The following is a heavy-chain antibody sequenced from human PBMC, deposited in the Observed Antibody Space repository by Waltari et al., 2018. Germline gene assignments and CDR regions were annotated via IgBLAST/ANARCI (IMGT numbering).Heavy chain of an antibody. CDR1: GGTFSSYA. CDR3: ARETITMVQGAERVNWFDP. J-gene: IGHJ5*02. V-gene: IGHV1-69*13. CDR2: IIPIFGTA. D-gene: IGHD3-10*01. Sequence: QIQLVQSGAEVKKPGSSVKVSCKASGGTFSSYAISWVRQAPGQGLEWMGGIIPIFGTANYAQKFQGRVTITADESTSTAYMELSSLRSEDTAVYYCARETITMVQGAERVNWFDPWGQGTLVTVSS.